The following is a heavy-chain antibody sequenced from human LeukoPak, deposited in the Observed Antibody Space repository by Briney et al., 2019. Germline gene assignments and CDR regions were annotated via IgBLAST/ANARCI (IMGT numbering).Heavy chain of an antibody. CDR3: AKDRGIDYCSGGSCHGGFDY. CDR2: IWYDGSNK. CDR1: GFTFSSYG. Sequence: GGSLRLSCAASGFTFSSYGMHWVRQAPGKGLEWVAVIWYDGSNKYYADSVKGRFTISRDNSKNTLYVQMNSLRAEDTAVYYCAKDRGIDYCSGGSCHGGFDYRGQGTLVTVSS. D-gene: IGHD2-15*01. J-gene: IGHJ4*02. V-gene: IGHV3-33*06.